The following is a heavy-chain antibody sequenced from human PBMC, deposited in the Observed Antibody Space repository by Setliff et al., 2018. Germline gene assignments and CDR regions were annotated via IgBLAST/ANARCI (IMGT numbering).Heavy chain of an antibody. D-gene: IGHD5-18*01. V-gene: IGHV4-34*01. Sequence: SETLSLTCAVYGGSFSGYYWSWIRQPPGKGLEWIGEINHSGSTNYNPSLKSRVTISVDTSKNQFSLKLSSVAAADTAVYYCARGGYSYGHHYYYYMDVGGKGTTVTVSS. CDR3: ARGGYSYGHHYYYYMDV. CDR1: GGSFSGYY. CDR2: INHSGST. J-gene: IGHJ6*03.